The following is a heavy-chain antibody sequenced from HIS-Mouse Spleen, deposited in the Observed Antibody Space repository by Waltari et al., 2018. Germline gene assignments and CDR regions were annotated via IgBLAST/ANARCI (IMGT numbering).Heavy chain of an antibody. V-gene: IGHV1-8*01. CDR1: GYTFTSYD. CDR3: ARVYYDFWSGYYY. Sequence: QVQLVQSGAEVKKPGASVKVSCKASGYTFTSYDINWVRQATGQGLEWMGWRNPNSGNTGDAQKFQGRVTMTRNTSRSTAYMELSSLRSEDTAVYYCARVYYDFWSGYYYWGQGTLVTVSS. J-gene: IGHJ4*02. CDR2: RNPNSGNT. D-gene: IGHD3-3*01.